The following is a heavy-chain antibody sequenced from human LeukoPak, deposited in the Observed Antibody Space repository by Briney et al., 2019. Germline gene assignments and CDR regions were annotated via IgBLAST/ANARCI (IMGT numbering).Heavy chain of an antibody. CDR2: ISSSSSYT. J-gene: IGHJ3*02. Sequence: GGSLRLSCAASGFTFGTYSMNWVRQAPGKGLEWVSYISSSSSYTNYADSVKGRFTISRDNAKNSLYLQMNSLRAEDTAVYYCARARGYGGNKGTAFDIWGQGTMVTVSS. V-gene: IGHV3-21*05. CDR3: ARARGYGGNKGTAFDI. D-gene: IGHD4-23*01. CDR1: GFTFGTYS.